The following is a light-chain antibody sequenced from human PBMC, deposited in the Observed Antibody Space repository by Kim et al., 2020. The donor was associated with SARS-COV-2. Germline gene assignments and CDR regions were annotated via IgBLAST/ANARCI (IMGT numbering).Light chain of an antibody. CDR2: QDT. J-gene: IGLJ2*01. Sequence: SYEPTQPPSVSVSPGQTASITCSGDKLGDKYACWYQQKSGQSPVLVIYQDTKRPSGIPERFSGSNSGNTVTLTISGTQAMGEADYYCQAWDSNTGVFGGGTQLTVL. CDR3: QAWDSNTGV. CDR1: KLGDKY. V-gene: IGLV3-1*01.